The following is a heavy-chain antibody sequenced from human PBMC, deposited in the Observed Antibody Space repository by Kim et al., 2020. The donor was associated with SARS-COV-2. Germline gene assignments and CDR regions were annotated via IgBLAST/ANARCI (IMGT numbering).Heavy chain of an antibody. CDR1: GFTFSSFA. J-gene: IGHJ4*02. CDR3: AKDGEGSSWYRVAYYFDY. D-gene: IGHD6-13*01. Sequence: GGSLRLSCAASGFTFSSFAMSWVRQAPGKGLEWVSAISGSGGSTCYADSVKGRFTISRDNSKNTLYLQMNSLRAEDTAVYYCAKDGEGSSWYRVAYYFDYWGQGTLVTVSS. V-gene: IGHV3-23*01. CDR2: ISGSGGST.